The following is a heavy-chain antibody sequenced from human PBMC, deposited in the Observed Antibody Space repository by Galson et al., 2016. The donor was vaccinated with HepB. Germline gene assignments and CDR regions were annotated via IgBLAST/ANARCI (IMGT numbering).Heavy chain of an antibody. V-gene: IGHV3-30*18. J-gene: IGHJ4*02. CDR2: ISFDGSYK. CDR1: GFTFNSSG. Sequence: SLRLSCAASGFTFNSSGMHWVRQAPGKGLELVAVISFDGSYKYYADSVKGRFTISRDYSKNTLFLQMNTLRAEDTAVYYCAKEVLWFRATDHWGQGILVTVSS. D-gene: IGHD3-10*01. CDR3: AKEVLWFRATDH.